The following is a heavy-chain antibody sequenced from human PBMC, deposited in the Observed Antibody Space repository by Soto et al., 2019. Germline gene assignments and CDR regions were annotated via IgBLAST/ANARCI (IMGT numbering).Heavy chain of an antibody. D-gene: IGHD3-3*01. CDR1: GGSISSYY. Sequence: SETLSLTCTVSGGSISSYYWSWIRQPAGKGLEWIGRIYTSGSTNYNPSLKSRVTMSVDTSKNQFSLKLSSVTAADTAVYYCARDKVVSKPYYDFWSGSQGDYFDYWGQGTLVTVSS. CDR2: IYTSGST. J-gene: IGHJ4*02. V-gene: IGHV4-4*07. CDR3: ARDKVVSKPYYDFWSGSQGDYFDY.